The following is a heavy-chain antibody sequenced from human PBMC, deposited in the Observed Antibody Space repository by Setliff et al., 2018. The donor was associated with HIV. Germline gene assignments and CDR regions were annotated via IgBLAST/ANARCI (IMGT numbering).Heavy chain of an antibody. D-gene: IGHD2-2*01. CDR3: AVIIVVVPAARTNWFDP. CDR2: ISYSGST. Sequence: SETLTLTCTVSGGSISSSSYYWGWIRQPPGKGLEWIGRISYSGSTYYNPSLKSRVTISVDTSKNQFSLKLSSVTAADTAVYYCAVIIVVVPAARTNWFDPWGQGTLVTVSS. CDR1: GGSISSSSYY. V-gene: IGHV4-39*01. J-gene: IGHJ5*02.